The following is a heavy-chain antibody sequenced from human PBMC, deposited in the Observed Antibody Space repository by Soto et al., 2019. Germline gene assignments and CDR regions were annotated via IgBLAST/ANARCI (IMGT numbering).Heavy chain of an antibody. J-gene: IGHJ4*02. Sequence: QVQLVQSGAEVKKPGSSVKVSCKASGGTFSSYAISWVRQAPGQGLEWMGGIIPIFGTANYAQKFQGRVTITADESTRTASMELSSLRSEDTAVYYCASLSGAYCGGDCYFNSDYWGQGTLVTVSS. CDR1: GGTFSSYA. CDR3: ASLSGAYCGGDCYFNSDY. V-gene: IGHV1-69*01. D-gene: IGHD2-21*02. CDR2: IIPIFGTA.